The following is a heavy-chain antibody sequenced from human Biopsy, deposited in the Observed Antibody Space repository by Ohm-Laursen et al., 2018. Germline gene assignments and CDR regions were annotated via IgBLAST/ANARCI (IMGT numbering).Heavy chain of an antibody. Sequence: SDTLSLTCTLSGYSIIPSGPENWSWIRQPPGQGLQYIGFIYSGGNNNYNPSLRSRVTMSVDTSKNQFSLRLNSVTAADTAVYYCARGMRTTGWPYFDYWGQGILVTVSS. D-gene: IGHD2/OR15-2a*01. V-gene: IGHV4-61*01. CDR2: IYSGGNN. J-gene: IGHJ4*02. CDR1: GYSIIPSGPEN. CDR3: ARGMRTTGWPYFDY.